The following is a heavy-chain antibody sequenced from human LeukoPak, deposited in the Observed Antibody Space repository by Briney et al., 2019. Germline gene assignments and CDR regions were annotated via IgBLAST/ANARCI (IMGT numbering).Heavy chain of an antibody. CDR3: AAHDYGSSSDY. V-gene: IGHV4-39*07. J-gene: IGHJ4*02. Sequence: SETLSLTCTVSGGSISSSSYYWGWIRQPPGKGLEWIGEINHSGSTNYNPSLKSRVTISVDTSKNQFSLKLSSVTAADTAVYYCAAHDYGSSSDYWGQGTLVTVSS. CDR2: INHSGST. CDR1: GGSISSSSYY. D-gene: IGHD4/OR15-4a*01.